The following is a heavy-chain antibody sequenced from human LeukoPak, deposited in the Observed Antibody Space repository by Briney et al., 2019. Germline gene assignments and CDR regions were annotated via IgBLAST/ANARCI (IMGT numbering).Heavy chain of an antibody. J-gene: IGHJ6*03. CDR1: GFTFSDYY. D-gene: IGHD2-2*01. CDR2: IYYSGST. Sequence: LSCAASGFTFSDYYMSWIRQPPGKGLEWIGYIYYSGSTYYNPSLKSRVTISVDTSKNQFSLKLSSVTAADTAVYYCARDRCSSTSCSLNKYYYYYYMDVWGKGTTVTVSS. CDR3: ARDRCSSTSCSLNKYYYYYYMDV. V-gene: IGHV4-30-4*08.